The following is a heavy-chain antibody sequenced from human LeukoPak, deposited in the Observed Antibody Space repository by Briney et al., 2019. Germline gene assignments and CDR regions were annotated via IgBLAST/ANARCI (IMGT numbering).Heavy chain of an antibody. CDR1: GFTFSSYA. CDR3: TRHSSYYDSSGYYSY. D-gene: IGHD3-22*01. CDR2: ISDRGGST. V-gene: IGHV3-23*01. Sequence: PGGSLRLSCAASGFTFSSYAMSWVRQFSGKGLEWVSAISDRGGSTYYADSVKGRFTVSRDNSKNTLYLQINSLRAEDTAVYFCTRHSSYYDSSGYYSYWGQGTLVTVSS. J-gene: IGHJ4*02.